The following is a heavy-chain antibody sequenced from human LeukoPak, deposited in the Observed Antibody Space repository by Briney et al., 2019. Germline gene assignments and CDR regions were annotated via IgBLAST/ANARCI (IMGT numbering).Heavy chain of an antibody. Sequence: GSLRLSCAASGFTFSSYSMNWVRQAPGKGLEWVSSISSSSSYIYYADSVKGRFTISRDNAKNSLYLQMNSLRAEDTAVYYWGGGGGTHVVGFDYWGQGTLVTVSS. CDR3: GGGGGTHVVGFDY. CDR2: ISSSSSYI. J-gene: IGHJ4*02. CDR1: GFTFSSYS. V-gene: IGHV3-21*01. D-gene: IGHD1-14*01.